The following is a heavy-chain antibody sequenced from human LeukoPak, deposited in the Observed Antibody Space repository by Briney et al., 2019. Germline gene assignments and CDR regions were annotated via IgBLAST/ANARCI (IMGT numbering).Heavy chain of an antibody. J-gene: IGHJ4*02. CDR1: GDSISSNY. Sequence: SETLSLTCSVSGDSISSNYWSWIRQPAGKGMEWIGCIYSSGNTKYNPSLNSRVTMSLDMSENQFSLKLSSVTAADTAVYYCARYASSSRLFDKWGQGTLVTVSS. CDR2: IYSSGNT. CDR3: ARYASSSRLFDK. V-gene: IGHV4-4*07. D-gene: IGHD6-6*01.